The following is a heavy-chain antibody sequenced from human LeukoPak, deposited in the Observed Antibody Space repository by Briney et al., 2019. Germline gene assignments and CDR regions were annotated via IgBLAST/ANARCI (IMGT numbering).Heavy chain of an antibody. CDR2: INPNSGGT. CDR1: GYTFTSYA. J-gene: IGHJ5*02. D-gene: IGHD3-3*01. CDR3: AREAITIFGLVRTQTTKGPHRFDP. Sequence: ASVRVSCKASGYTFTSYAMNWVRQAPGQGLEWMGWINPNSGGTNYAQRFRGRVTMTRDMSTGTVYMELSSLTSEDTAVYYCAREAITIFGLVRTQTTKGPHRFDPWGQGTLVTVSS. V-gene: IGHV1-2*02.